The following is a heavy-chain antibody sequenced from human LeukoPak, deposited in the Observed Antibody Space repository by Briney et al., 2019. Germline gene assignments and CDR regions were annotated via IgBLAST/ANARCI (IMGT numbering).Heavy chain of an antibody. CDR3: ARQLAAGNDGFDV. V-gene: IGHV4-59*04. CDR1: GGSISSYY. Sequence: SETLSLTCTVSGGSISSYYWSWIRQPPGKGLEFIGSIYYNEDTFHNPSLKSRLTISVDTSANLFSLRLTSVTAADTATYYCARQLAAGNDGFDVWGQGTVVTVSS. CDR2: IYYNEDT. J-gene: IGHJ3*01. D-gene: IGHD1-1*01.